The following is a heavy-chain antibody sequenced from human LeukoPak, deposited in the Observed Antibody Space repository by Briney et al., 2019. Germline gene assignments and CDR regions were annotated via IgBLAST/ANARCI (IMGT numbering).Heavy chain of an antibody. CDR2: IIPIFGTA. V-gene: IGHV1-69*13. Sequence: GASVKVSCKASGGTFSSYAISWVRQAPGQGLEWMGGIIPIFGTANYAQKFQGRVTITADESTSTAYMELSSLRSEDTAVYYCARDLAYSSGVRAGWFDPWGQGTLSPSPQ. D-gene: IGHD6-19*01. CDR1: GGTFSSYA. CDR3: ARDLAYSSGVRAGWFDP. J-gene: IGHJ5*02.